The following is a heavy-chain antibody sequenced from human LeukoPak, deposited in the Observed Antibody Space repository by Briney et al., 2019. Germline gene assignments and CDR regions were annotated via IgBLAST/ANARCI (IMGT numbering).Heavy chain of an antibody. Sequence: PGGSLRLSCAASGFTFSDDWMNWVRQAPGKGLEWVSLISATSSDINYAESVRGRFTITRDNAKNSLFLQMDSLRDEDTAIYYCAKGLFSAFDKYLDAWGRGTLVTVSS. CDR3: AKGLFSAFDKYLDA. CDR1: GFTFSDDW. J-gene: IGHJ2*01. CDR2: ISATSSDI. D-gene: IGHD5-12*01. V-gene: IGHV3-21*04.